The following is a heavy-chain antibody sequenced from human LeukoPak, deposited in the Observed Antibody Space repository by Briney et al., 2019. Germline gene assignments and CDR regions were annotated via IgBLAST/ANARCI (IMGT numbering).Heavy chain of an antibody. CDR2: IYSGGST. V-gene: IGHV3-53*01. CDR3: TRRGAGESSGYYLGY. D-gene: IGHD3-22*01. J-gene: IGHJ4*02. Sequence: PGGSLRLSCAASGFTVSSNYMTWVRQAPGKGLEWVSVIYSGGSTYYADSVKGRFTISRDNSKNTLYLQMNSLRAEDTAVYYCTRRGAGESSGYYLGYWAQGTLVTVSS. CDR1: GFTVSSNY.